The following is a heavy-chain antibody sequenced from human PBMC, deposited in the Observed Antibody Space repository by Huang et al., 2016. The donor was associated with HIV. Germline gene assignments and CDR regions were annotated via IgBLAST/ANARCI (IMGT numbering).Heavy chain of an antibody. CDR3: AKDGADEEWDIDY. J-gene: IGHJ4*02. CDR2: ISYDGSNK. V-gene: IGHV3-30*18. Sequence: QLVESGGGVVQPGRSLRLACAASGFRFSTYGLHWVRKAPGKGVGWVAVISYDGSNKYYAHSVKGRFTISRDTSENKVYLKMNSLRHEDTAVYYCAKDGADEEWDIDYWGQGTLVTVSS. D-gene: IGHD1-26*01. CDR1: GFRFSTYG.